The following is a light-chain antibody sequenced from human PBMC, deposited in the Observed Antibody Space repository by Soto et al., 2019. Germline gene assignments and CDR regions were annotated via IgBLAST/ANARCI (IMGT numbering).Light chain of an antibody. CDR1: QSVSSN. CDR2: GAS. CDR3: QQYNNWPRGIT. Sequence: EIVMTNSPATLSVSRGEIATLSCRASQSVSSNLAWYQQKPGQAPRLLIYGASTRATGIPARFSGSGSGTEFTLTISSLQSEDFAVYYCQQYNNWPRGITFGQGTRLEIK. V-gene: IGKV3-15*01. J-gene: IGKJ5*01.